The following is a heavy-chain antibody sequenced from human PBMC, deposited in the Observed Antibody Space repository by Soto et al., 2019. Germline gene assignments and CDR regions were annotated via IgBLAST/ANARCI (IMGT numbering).Heavy chain of an antibody. V-gene: IGHV5-51*01. Sequence: GESLKISCNGSGYSFTSYWIGWVRQMPGKGLEWMGIIYPGDSDTRYSPSFQGQVTISADKSISTAYLQWSSLKASDTAMYYCARHSLGYCSRTSRLYYYYGMDVWGQATTVTVYS. J-gene: IGHJ6*02. CDR3: ARHSLGYCSRTSRLYYYYGMDV. CDR2: IYPGDSDT. D-gene: IGHD2-2*01. CDR1: GYSFTSYW.